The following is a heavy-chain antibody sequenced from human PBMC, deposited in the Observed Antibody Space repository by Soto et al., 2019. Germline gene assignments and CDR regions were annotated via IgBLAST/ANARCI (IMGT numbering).Heavy chain of an antibody. J-gene: IGHJ6*02. CDR2: IHHSGST. Sequence: PSETLSLTCAVSGGSISSSNWWSWVRQPPGKGLKWIGEIHHSGSTNYNPSLKSRVTISVDKSKNQFSLKLSSVTAADTAVYYCARDSPSIVVVPAAIKAPYYYYGMDVWGQGTTVTVSS. CDR3: ARDSPSIVVVPAAIKAPYYYYGMDV. CDR1: GGSISSSNW. D-gene: IGHD2-2*02. V-gene: IGHV4-4*02.